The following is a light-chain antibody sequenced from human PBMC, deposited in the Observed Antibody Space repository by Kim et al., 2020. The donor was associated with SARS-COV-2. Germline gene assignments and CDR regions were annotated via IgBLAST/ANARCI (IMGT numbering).Light chain of an antibody. CDR2: EDN. J-gene: IGLJ3*02. Sequence: NFMLTQPHSVSESPGKTVTISCTRSSGSIASNFVQWYQQRPGSAPTTVIYEDNQRPSGVSDRFSGSIDSSSNTASLTISGLKTEDEADYYCQSYDKSNWVFGGGTQLTVL. V-gene: IGLV6-57*03. CDR1: SGSIASNF. CDR3: QSYDKSNWV.